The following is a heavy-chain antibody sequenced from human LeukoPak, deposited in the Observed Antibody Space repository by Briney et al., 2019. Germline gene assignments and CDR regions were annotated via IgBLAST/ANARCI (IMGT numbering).Heavy chain of an antibody. D-gene: IGHD5-18*01. CDR1: GFTFSFYT. Sequence: GGSLRLSCTASGFTFSFYTMNWVRQAPGKGLEWVSSISSDSTYIYYADSLKGRFTISRDNSKNTLYLQMNSLRAEDTAVYYCARGDTAMATVWDYWGQGTLVTVSS. J-gene: IGHJ4*02. V-gene: IGHV3-21*01. CDR2: ISSDSTYI. CDR3: ARGDTAMATVWDY.